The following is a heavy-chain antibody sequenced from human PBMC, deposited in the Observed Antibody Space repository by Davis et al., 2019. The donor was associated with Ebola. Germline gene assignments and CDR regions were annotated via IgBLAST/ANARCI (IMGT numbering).Heavy chain of an antibody. CDR3: ARHERGGGDYYSGFDY. V-gene: IGHV4-31*03. Sequence: MPSETLSLTCTVSGGSISSGGYYWSWIRQHPGKGLEWIGYIYYSGSTYYNPSLKSRVTISVDTSKNQFSLKLSSVTAADTAVYYCARHERGGGDYYSGFDYWGQGTLVTVSS. D-gene: IGHD2-21*02. CDR1: GGSISSGGYY. J-gene: IGHJ4*02. CDR2: IYYSGST.